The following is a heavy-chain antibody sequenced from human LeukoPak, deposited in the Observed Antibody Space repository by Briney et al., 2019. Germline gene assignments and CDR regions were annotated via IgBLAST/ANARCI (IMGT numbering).Heavy chain of an antibody. CDR2: ISGSGGST. CDR3: AKASPLGPVAAEPFDY. V-gene: IGHV3-23*01. Sequence: PGGSLRLSCAASGFTFSSYAMSWVRQASGKGLEWVSAISGSGGSTYYADSVKGRFTISRDNSKNTLYLQMNSLRAEDTAVYYCAKASPLGPVAAEPFDYWGQGTLVTVSS. D-gene: IGHD6-19*01. J-gene: IGHJ4*02. CDR1: GFTFSSYA.